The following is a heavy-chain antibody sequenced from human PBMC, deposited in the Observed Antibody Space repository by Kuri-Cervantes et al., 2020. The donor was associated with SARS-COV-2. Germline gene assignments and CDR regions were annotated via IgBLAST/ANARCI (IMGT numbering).Heavy chain of an antibody. CDR1: GYTFTGYY. CDR3: ARAFKYGHIWFGELTNAFDI. J-gene: IGHJ3*02. V-gene: IGHV1-2*02. D-gene: IGHD3-10*01. CDR2: INPNSGGT. Sequence: ASVKVSCKASGYTFTGYYMHWVRQAPGQGLEWMGWINPNSGGTNYAQKFQGGVTMTRDTSISTAYMELSRLRSDDTAVYYCARAFKYGHIWFGELTNAFDIWGQGTMVTVSS.